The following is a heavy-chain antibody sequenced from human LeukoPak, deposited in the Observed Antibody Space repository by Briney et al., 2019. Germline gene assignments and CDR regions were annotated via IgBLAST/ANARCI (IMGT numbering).Heavy chain of an antibody. Sequence: GGSLRLSCAASGFTFSSYSMNWVRQAPGKGLEWVSSISSSSYIYYADSVKGRFTISRDNAKNSLYLQMNSLRAEDTAVYYCARDGPVLRFLEWLWHGMDVWGQGTTVTVSS. J-gene: IGHJ6*02. D-gene: IGHD3-3*01. CDR2: ISSSSYI. V-gene: IGHV3-21*01. CDR3: ARDGPVLRFLEWLWHGMDV. CDR1: GFTFSSYS.